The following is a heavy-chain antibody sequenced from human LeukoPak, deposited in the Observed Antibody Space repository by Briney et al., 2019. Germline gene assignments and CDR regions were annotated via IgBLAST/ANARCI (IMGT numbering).Heavy chain of an antibody. CDR2: IYYSGST. CDR3: ARRHYYDSSGPSGAFDI. CDR1: GGSISSGGYY. J-gene: IGHJ3*02. D-gene: IGHD3-22*01. V-gene: IGHV4-31*03. Sequence: SETLSLTCTVSGGSISSGGYYWSWIRQHPGKGLGWIGYIYYSGSTYYNPSLKSRVTTSVDTSKNQFSLKLSSVTAADTAVHYCARRHYYDSSGPSGAFDIWGQGTMVTVSS.